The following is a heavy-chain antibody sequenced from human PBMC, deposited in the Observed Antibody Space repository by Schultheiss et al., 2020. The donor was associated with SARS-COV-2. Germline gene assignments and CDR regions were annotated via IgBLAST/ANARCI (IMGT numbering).Heavy chain of an antibody. D-gene: IGHD2-15*01. V-gene: IGHV3-74*01. CDR2: INSDGSST. CDR1: GFTFSSYW. CDR3: TRAGGSSSYYGMDV. J-gene: IGHJ6*02. Sequence: GGSLRLSCTASGFTFSSYWMHWVRQAPGKGLVWVSRINSDGSSTSYADSVRGRFTISRDNAKNTLYLQMNSLRAEDTAVYYCTRAGGSSSYYGMDVWGQGTTVTVSS.